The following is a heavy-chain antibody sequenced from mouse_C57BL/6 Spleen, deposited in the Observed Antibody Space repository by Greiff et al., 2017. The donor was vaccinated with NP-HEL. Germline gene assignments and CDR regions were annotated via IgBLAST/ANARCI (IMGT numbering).Heavy chain of an antibody. D-gene: IGHD4-1*02. J-gene: IGHJ3*01. Sequence: QVQLQQPGAELVMPGASVKLSCKASGYTFTSYWMHWVKQRPGQGLAWIGEIDPSDSYTNYNQKFKGKSTLTVDKSSSTAYMQLSSLTSEDSAVYYCARSTGAWFAYWGQGTLVTVSA. V-gene: IGHV1-69*01. CDR1: GYTFTSYW. CDR3: ARSTGAWFAY. CDR2: IDPSDSYT.